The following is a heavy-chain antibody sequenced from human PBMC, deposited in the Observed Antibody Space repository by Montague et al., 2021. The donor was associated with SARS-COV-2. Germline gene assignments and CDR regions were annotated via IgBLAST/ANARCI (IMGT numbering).Heavy chain of an antibody. CDR1: GFSLSTSGMC. Sequence: PALVTPTQTLTLTCTFSGFSLSTSGMCVSWIRQPPGKALEWLARXXWGDDKYYSTSLKTKLTISKDTSKNQVVLTMTNMDPVDTATYYCARTTMITFGGVIVPFDYWGQGTLVTVSS. D-gene: IGHD3-16*02. J-gene: IGHJ4*02. CDR3: ARTTMITFGGVIVPFDY. CDR2: XXWGDDK. V-gene: IGHV2-70*11.